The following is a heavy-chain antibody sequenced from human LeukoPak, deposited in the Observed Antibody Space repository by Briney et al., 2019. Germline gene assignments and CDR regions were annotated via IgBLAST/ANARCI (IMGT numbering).Heavy chain of an antibody. V-gene: IGHV4-59*08. CDR2: IYYSGST. J-gene: IGHJ4*02. D-gene: IGHD3-22*01. Sequence: SETLSLTCTVSGGSISSYYWSWIRQPPGKGLEWIGYIYYSGSTNYNPSLKSRVTISVDTSKNQFSLKLSSVTAADTAVYYCARAGGHYYDSSVFPGYWGQGTLVTVSS. CDR1: GGSISSYY. CDR3: ARAGGHYYDSSVFPGY.